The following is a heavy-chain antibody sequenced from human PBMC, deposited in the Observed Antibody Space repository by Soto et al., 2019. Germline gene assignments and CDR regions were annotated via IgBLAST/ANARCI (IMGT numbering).Heavy chain of an antibody. J-gene: IGHJ3*02. V-gene: IGHV3-21*01. Sequence: PGGSLRLSCAASGFTFSSYSMNWVRQAPGKGLEWVSSISSSSSYIYYADSVKGRFTISRDNAKDSLYLQMNSLRAEDTAVYYCARVGGGYQLLHAFDIWGQGTMVTVSS. D-gene: IGHD2-2*01. CDR2: ISSSSSYI. CDR3: ARVGGGYQLLHAFDI. CDR1: GFTFSSYS.